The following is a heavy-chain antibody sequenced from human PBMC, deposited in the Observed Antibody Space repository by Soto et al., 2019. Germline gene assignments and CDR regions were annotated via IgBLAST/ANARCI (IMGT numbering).Heavy chain of an antibody. D-gene: IGHD5-12*01. J-gene: IGHJ6*02. Sequence: ASVKVSCKASGYTFTSYGISWVRQAPGQGLEWMGWISAYNGNTNYAQKLQGRVTMTTDTSTSTAYMELRSLRSDDTAVYYCARDSGLYYYYSMDVWGQGTTVTVSS. CDR1: GYTFTSYG. CDR3: ARDSGLYYYYSMDV. CDR2: ISAYNGNT. V-gene: IGHV1-18*01.